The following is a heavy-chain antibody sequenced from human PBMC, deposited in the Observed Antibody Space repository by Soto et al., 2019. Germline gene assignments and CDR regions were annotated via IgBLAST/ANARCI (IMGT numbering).Heavy chain of an antibody. CDR2: MNPNSGNT. V-gene: IGHV1-8*01. D-gene: IGHD2-15*01. CDR1: GYTFTSYD. J-gene: IGHJ4*02. CDR3: ARGRGYCSGGSCYADY. Sequence: ASVKVSCKASGYTFTSYDINWVRQATGQGLEWMGWMNPNSGNTGYAQKFQGRVTMTRNTSISTAYMELSSLRSEDTAVYYCARGRGYCSGGSCYADYWGQGTLVTVSS.